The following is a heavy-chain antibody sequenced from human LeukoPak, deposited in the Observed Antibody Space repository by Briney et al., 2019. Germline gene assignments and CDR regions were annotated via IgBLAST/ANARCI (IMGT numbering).Heavy chain of an antibody. J-gene: IGHJ4*02. CDR2: IYYSGST. Sequence: SETLSLTCTVSGGSISSYYWSWIRQPPGKGLEWIGYIYYSGSTNYSPSLKSRVTISVDTSKNQFSLKLNSVTAADTAVYYCARFRYSSGWVDYWGQGTLVTVSS. CDR3: ARFRYSSGWVDY. V-gene: IGHV4-59*08. CDR1: GGSISSYY. D-gene: IGHD6-19*01.